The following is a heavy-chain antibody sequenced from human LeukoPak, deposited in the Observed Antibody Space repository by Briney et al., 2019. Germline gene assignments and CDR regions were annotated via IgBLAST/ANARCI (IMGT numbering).Heavy chain of an antibody. Sequence: ASVKVSCKASGYTFTGYYMHWVRQAPGQGLEWMGWINPNSGGTNYAQKFQGTVTMTRDTSISTAYMELSRLRSDDTAVYYCARVDDRGHYYDSSGPRKLFDYWGQGTLVTVSS. V-gene: IGHV1-2*02. J-gene: IGHJ4*02. D-gene: IGHD3-22*01. CDR1: GYTFTGYY. CDR2: INPNSGGT. CDR3: ARVDDRGHYYDSSGPRKLFDY.